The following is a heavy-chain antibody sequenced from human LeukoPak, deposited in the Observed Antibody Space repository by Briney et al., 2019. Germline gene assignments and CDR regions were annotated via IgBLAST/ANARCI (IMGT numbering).Heavy chain of an antibody. Sequence: SETLSLTCTVSGGSISSGSYYWSWIRQPPGKGLEWIGYIYYSGSTNYNPSLKSRVTISVDTSKNQFSLKLSSVTAADTAVYYCARRCSSTSCYYYYGMDVWGQGTTVTVSS. J-gene: IGHJ6*02. CDR1: GGSISSGSYY. V-gene: IGHV4-61*01. D-gene: IGHD2-2*01. CDR2: IYYSGST. CDR3: ARRCSSTSCYYYYGMDV.